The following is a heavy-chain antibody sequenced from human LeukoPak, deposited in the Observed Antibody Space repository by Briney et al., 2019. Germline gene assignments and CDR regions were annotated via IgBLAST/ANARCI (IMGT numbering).Heavy chain of an antibody. J-gene: IGHJ4*02. D-gene: IGHD6-13*01. V-gene: IGHV3-23*01. CDR3: AKFSAAAGSFDY. CDR2: ISGSGGST. Sequence: GGSLRLSCAASGSTFSSYAMSWVRQAPGKGLEWVSAISGSGGSTYYADSVKGRFTISRDNSKNTLYLQMNSLRAEDTAVYYCAKFSAAAGSFDYWGQGTLVTVSS. CDR1: GSTFSSYA.